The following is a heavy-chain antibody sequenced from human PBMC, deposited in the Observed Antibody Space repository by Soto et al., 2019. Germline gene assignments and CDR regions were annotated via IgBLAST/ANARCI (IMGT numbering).Heavy chain of an antibody. Sequence: LSLTCTVSGGSISSGGYYWSWIRQHPGKGLEWIGYIYYSGSTYYNPSLKSRVTISVDTSKNQFSLKLSSVTAADTAVYYCARDWGMATMVRGAFDIWGQGTMVTVSS. CDR3: ARDWGMATMVRGAFDI. V-gene: IGHV4-31*03. CDR1: GGSISSGGYY. CDR2: IYYSGST. J-gene: IGHJ3*02. D-gene: IGHD3-16*01.